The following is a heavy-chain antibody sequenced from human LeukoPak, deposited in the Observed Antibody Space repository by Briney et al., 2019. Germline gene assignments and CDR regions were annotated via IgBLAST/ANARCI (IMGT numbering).Heavy chain of an antibody. D-gene: IGHD2-2*01. CDR1: GYSISSGYY. Sequence: SETLSLTCAVSGYSISSGYYWGWIRQPPGKGLEWIGSIYHSGSTYYNPSLKSRVTISVDTSKNQFSLKLSSVTAADTAVYHCAGTYCSSTSCSDAFDIWGQGTMVTVSS. CDR3: AGTYCSSTSCSDAFDI. V-gene: IGHV4-38-2*01. CDR2: IYHSGST. J-gene: IGHJ3*02.